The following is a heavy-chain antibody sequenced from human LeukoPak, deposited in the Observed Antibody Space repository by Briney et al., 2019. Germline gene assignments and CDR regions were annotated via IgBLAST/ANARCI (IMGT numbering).Heavy chain of an antibody. D-gene: IGHD3-9*01. V-gene: IGHV4-38-2*02. Sequence: SETLSLTCTVSGISVNTTYFWGWIRQAPGKRLECIGSIYHTGTTDHNPSLKRRATIATDTSKNQCSLNLSSVTAADPAVYYCARARQNPYFEERRRGNWFDPWGQGTLVTVFS. CDR1: GISVNTTYF. CDR2: IYHTGTT. J-gene: IGHJ5*02. CDR3: ARARQNPYFEERRRGNWFDP.